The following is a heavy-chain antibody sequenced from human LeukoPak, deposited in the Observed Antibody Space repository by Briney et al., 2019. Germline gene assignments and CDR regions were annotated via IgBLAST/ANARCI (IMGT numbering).Heavy chain of an antibody. CDR2: ISSSSSYI. CDR3: ARVDAGSRDGYNAPNDY. Sequence: GGSLRLSCAASGSTFSSYSMNWVRQAPAKGLEWVSSISSSSSYIYYADSAKGRFTISRDNVKNSLYLQMNSLRAEDTAVYYCARVDAGSRDGYNAPNDYRGQGTLVTVSS. J-gene: IGHJ4*02. V-gene: IGHV3-21*01. CDR1: GSTFSSYS. D-gene: IGHD5-24*01.